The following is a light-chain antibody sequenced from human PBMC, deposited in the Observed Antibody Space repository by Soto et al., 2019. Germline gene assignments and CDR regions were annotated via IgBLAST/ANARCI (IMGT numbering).Light chain of an antibody. CDR1: SSDVGRYNL. CDR3: CSYAGSSSYV. J-gene: IGLJ1*01. CDR2: EGS. V-gene: IGLV2-23*01. Sequence: QSVLTQPASVSRSPGQSITISCTGSSSDVGRYNLVSWYQHHPGKAPKLIIYEGSQRPSGVSNRFFGSKSGNTAFLTISGLQAEDEADYHCCSYAGSSSYVFGTGTKLTVL.